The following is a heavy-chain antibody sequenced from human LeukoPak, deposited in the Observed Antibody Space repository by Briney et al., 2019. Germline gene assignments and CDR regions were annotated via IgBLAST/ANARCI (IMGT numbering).Heavy chain of an antibody. CDR1: GFTFSSYA. V-gene: IGHV3-23*01. D-gene: IGHD3-10*01. CDR3: AKDQGGYGSGSYCIVCYYGMDV. Sequence: PGGSLRLSCAASGFTFSSYAMSWVRQAPGKGLEWVSAISGSGGSTYYADSVKGRFTISRDNSKNTLYLQMNSLRAEDTAVYYCAKDQGGYGSGSYCIVCYYGMDVWGQGTTVTVSS. CDR2: ISGSGGST. J-gene: IGHJ6*02.